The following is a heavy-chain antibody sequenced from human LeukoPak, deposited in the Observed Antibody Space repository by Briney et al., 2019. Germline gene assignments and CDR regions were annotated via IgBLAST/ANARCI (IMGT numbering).Heavy chain of an antibody. CDR3: ARANYDFWSGYFMAPHGYGMDG. V-gene: IGHV4-30-4*01. CDR1: GGSISSGDYY. Sequence: SETLSLTCTVSGGSISSGDYYWSWIRQPPGKGLEWIGYIYYSGSTYYNPSLKSRVTISVDTSKNQFSLKLSSVTAADTAVYYCARANYDFWSGYFMAPHGYGMDGWGQGTTVTVSS. J-gene: IGHJ6*02. D-gene: IGHD3-3*01. CDR2: IYYSGST.